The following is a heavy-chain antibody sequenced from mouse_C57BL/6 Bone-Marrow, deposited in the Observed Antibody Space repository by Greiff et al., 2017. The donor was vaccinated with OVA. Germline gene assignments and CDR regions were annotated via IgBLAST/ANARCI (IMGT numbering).Heavy chain of an antibody. D-gene: IGHD1-1*01. J-gene: IGHJ3*01. Sequence: QVHVKQPGAELVMPGASVKLSCKASGYTFTSYWMHWVKQRPGQGLEWIGEIDPSDSYTKYNQKFKGKSTLTVDKSTSTAYLQLSSLTSEDSAVYYCARDGSSSAWLAYWGQGTLVTVSA. V-gene: IGHV1-69*01. CDR2: IDPSDSYT. CDR3: ARDGSSSAWLAY. CDR1: GYTFTSYW.